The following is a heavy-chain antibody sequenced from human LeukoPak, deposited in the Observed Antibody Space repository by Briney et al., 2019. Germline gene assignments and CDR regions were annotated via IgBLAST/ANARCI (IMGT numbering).Heavy chain of an antibody. D-gene: IGHD6-13*01. CDR2: IIPIFGTA. CDR3: ARGSSPGIAAAY. CDR1: GGTFSSYA. V-gene: IGHV1-69*06. J-gene: IGHJ4*02. Sequence: ASVKVSCKASGGTFSSYAISWVRQAPGQGLEWMGGIIPIFGTANYAQKFQGRVTITADKSTSTAYMELSSLRSEDTAVYYCARGSSPGIAAAYWGQGTLVTVSS.